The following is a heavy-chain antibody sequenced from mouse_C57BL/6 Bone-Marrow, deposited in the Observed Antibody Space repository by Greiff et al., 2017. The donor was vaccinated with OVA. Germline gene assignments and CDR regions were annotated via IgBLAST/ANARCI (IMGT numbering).Heavy chain of an antibody. J-gene: IGHJ3*01. CDR2: INPGSGGT. CDR3: ARRGFAY. Sequence: VKVVESGAELVRPGTSVKVSCKASGYAFTNYLIEWVKQRPGQGLEWIGVINPGSGGTNYNEKFKGKATLTADKSSSTAYMQLSSLTSEDSAVYFCARRGFAYWGQGTLVTVSA. V-gene: IGHV1-54*01. CDR1: GYAFTNYL.